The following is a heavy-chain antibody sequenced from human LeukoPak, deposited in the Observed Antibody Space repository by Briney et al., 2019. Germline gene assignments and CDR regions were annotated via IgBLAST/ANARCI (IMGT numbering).Heavy chain of an antibody. V-gene: IGHV1-2*04. D-gene: IGHD1-26*01. CDR2: INPNSGGT. Sequence: GASVKVSCKASGYTFTGYYMHWVRQAPGQGLEWMGWINPNSGGTNYAQKFQGWVTMTRDTSISTAYMELSRLRSDDTAVYYCARDGRVGATPHGVDYWGQGTLVTVSS. CDR1: GYTFTGYY. J-gene: IGHJ4*02. CDR3: ARDGRVGATPHGVDY.